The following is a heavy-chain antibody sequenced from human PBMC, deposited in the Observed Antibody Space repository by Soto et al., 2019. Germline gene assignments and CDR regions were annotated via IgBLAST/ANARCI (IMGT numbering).Heavy chain of an antibody. CDR2: TRNKANSHST. J-gene: IGHJ2*01. CDR3: ARVITVTTVPFYWYFDL. CDR1: GFTFSDHS. D-gene: IGHD4-17*01. V-gene: IGHV3-72*01. Sequence: GGSLRLSCAASGFTFSDHSMDWVRQAPGKGLEWVGRTRNKANSHSTEYAASVRGRFTISRDDSKNSLSLQMDSLKTEDTAVYYCARVITVTTVPFYWYFDLWGRGTLVTVSS.